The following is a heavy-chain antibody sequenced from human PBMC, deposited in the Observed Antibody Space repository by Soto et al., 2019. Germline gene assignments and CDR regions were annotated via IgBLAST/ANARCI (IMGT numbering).Heavy chain of an antibody. CDR2: INHSGST. Sequence: QVQLQQWGAGLLKPSETLSLTCAVYGGSFSGYYWSWIRQLPGKGLEWIGEINHSGSTNYNPSLKSRVTISVDTSKNQFSLKLSSVTAADTAVYYCARVFYDYIWGSYGMTFDIWGQGTMVTVSS. V-gene: IGHV4-34*01. CDR1: GGSFSGYY. D-gene: IGHD3-16*01. J-gene: IGHJ3*02. CDR3: ARVFYDYIWGSYGMTFDI.